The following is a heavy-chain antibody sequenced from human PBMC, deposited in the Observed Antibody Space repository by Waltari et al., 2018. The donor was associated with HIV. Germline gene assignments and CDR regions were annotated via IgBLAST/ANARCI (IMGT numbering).Heavy chain of an antibody. J-gene: IGHJ4*02. V-gene: IGHV3-15*01. CDR3: TSHSHTVTMVDFDY. Sequence: FTISRDDSKNTLYLQMNSLKTEDTAVYYCTSHSHTVTMVDFDYWGQGTLVTVSS. D-gene: IGHD4-4*01.